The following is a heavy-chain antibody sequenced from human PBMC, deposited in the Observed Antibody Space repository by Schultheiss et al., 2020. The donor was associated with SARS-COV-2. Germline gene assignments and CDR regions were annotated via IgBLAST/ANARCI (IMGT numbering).Heavy chain of an antibody. V-gene: IGHV3-9*01. CDR1: RSTFDDYA. Sequence: SLKISCAASRSTFDDYAMHWVRQAPGKGLEWVSGISWNSGSIGYADSVKGRFTISRDNAKNSLYLQMNSLRAEDTALYYCAKDISVVVVAAQVSNGMDVWGQGTTVTVSS. CDR2: ISWNSGSI. D-gene: IGHD2-15*01. CDR3: AKDISVVVVAAQVSNGMDV. J-gene: IGHJ6*02.